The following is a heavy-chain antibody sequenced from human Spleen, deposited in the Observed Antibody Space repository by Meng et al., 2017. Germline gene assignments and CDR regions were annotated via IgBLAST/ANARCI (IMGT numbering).Heavy chain of an antibody. CDR3: ARGTMITFGGVIVREADY. CDR1: GYTFSRYG. J-gene: IGHJ4*02. D-gene: IGHD3-16*02. V-gene: IGHV1-18*01. Sequence: ASVKVSCKASGYTFSRYGISWVRQAPGQGLEWMGWISAYNGNTNYAQKLQGRVTMTTDTSTSTAYMELRSLRSDDTAVYYCARGTMITFGGVIVREADYWGQGTLVTVSS. CDR2: ISAYNGNT.